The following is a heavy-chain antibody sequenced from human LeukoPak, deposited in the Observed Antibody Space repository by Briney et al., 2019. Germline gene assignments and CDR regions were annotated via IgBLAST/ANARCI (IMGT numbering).Heavy chain of an antibody. CDR1: GFTFSNYW. CDR3: ARMHYNYYYDMDV. Sequence: PGGSLRLSCAASGFTFSNYWMSWVRQAPGKGLEWVANIKQDGSEKYYVDSVKGRFTISRDNAKNSLYLQMNSLSAEDTAVYHRARMHYNYYYDMDVWGQGTTVTVSS. J-gene: IGHJ6*02. V-gene: IGHV3-7*01. CDR2: IKQDGSEK.